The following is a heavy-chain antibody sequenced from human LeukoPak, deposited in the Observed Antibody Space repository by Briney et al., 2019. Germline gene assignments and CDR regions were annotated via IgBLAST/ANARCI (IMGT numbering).Heavy chain of an antibody. D-gene: IGHD3-22*01. Sequence: SETLSLTCTVSGYSISSGYYWGWIRQPPGKGLEWIGSIYHSGSTYYNPSLKSRVTISVDTSKNQFSLKLSSVTAADTAVYYCARDSYYDSSRYLVYWGQGTLVTVSS. CDR3: ARDSYYDSSRYLVY. J-gene: IGHJ4*02. CDR1: GYSISSGYY. CDR2: IYHSGST. V-gene: IGHV4-38-2*02.